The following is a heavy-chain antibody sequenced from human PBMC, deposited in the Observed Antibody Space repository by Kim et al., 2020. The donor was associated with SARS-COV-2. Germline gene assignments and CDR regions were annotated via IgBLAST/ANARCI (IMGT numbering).Heavy chain of an antibody. CDR1: GGSISSSSYY. D-gene: IGHD3-16*01. J-gene: IGHJ3*02. CDR2: IYYSGST. Sequence: SETLSLTCTVSGGSISSSSYYWGWIRQPPGKGLEWIGSIYYSGSTYYNPSLKSRVTISVDTSKNQFSLKLSSVTAADTAVYYCASPAHFRSWGQKENAFDIWGQGTMVTVSS. V-gene: IGHV4-39*01. CDR3: ASPAHFRSWGQKENAFDI.